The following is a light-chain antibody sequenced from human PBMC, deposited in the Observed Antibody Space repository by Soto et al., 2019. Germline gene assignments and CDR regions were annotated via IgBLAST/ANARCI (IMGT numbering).Light chain of an antibody. CDR3: QQYNTWHPKMA. Sequence: VVTQSPATLSVFPGETATLSCRASQSVSSDLAWYQQRPGQAPRPLIYGASTRAPGIPARFRGSGSGTEFRLTISSLQSEDFATYYCQQYNTWHPKMAFGRGTKVEIK. J-gene: IGKJ1*01. CDR2: GAS. V-gene: IGKV3-15*01. CDR1: QSVSSD.